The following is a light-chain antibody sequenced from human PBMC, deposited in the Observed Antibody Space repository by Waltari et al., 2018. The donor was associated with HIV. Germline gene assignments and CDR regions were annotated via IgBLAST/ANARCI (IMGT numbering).Light chain of an antibody. CDR2: GAS. V-gene: IGKV3-15*01. CDR1: QSVSSN. CDR3: QQYNNWPRT. J-gene: IGKJ1*01. Sequence: EIVMTQSPATLSVSPGERATLSCGASQSVSSNLVWYQQKPGQAPRLLIYGASTRATGIPARFSGSVSGTEFTLTISSLQSEDFAVYYCQQYNNWPRTFGQGTKVEIK.